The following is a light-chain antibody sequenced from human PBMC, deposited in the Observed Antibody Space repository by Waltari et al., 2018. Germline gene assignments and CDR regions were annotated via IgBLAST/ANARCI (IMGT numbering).Light chain of an antibody. CDR3: QKYGTRPAT. Sequence: EIVLTQSPGTLSLSPGERATLSCRASQSVSRTLAWYQQKPGQAPRLLIYDASSRATGIPDRFSGSGSGTDFSLTISRLEPEDFAVYYCQKYGTRPATFGQGTKVEVE. J-gene: IGKJ1*01. V-gene: IGKV3-20*01. CDR1: QSVSRT. CDR2: DAS.